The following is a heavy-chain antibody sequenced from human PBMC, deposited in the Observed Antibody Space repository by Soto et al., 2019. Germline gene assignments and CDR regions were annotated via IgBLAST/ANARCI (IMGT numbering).Heavy chain of an antibody. J-gene: IGHJ6*02. D-gene: IGHD2-8*01. V-gene: IGHV1-18*01. CDR1: GYTFTTYD. CDR2: ISTYNGNT. Sequence: QVQLVQSGAEVKKPGASVKVSCKASGYTFTTYDISWVRQAPGQGLEWMGRISTYNGNTNYPQSLQGRLTMTTDTSTSTAYMELRSLRSDDTAVYYCARDPYNVLMVNAPNLYGMEVWGQGTTVTVSS. CDR3: ARDPYNVLMVNAPNLYGMEV.